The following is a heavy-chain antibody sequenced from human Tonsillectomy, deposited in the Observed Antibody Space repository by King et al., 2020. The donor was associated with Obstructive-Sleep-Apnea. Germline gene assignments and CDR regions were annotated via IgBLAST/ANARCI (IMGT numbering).Heavy chain of an antibody. Sequence: QLQESGPGLVKPSQTLSLTCTVSGGSISSRSYYWSWIRQPPGEGLEWIGFIYYTGSTYYNPSVKSRVSISVDPSKNQFSLRLSSVTAADTAVYYCARVGIVGPTRFDYYGLDVWGQGTTVTVSS. V-gene: IGHV4-30-4*01. CDR3: ARVGIVGPTRFDYYGLDV. D-gene: IGHD1-26*01. CDR1: GGSISSRSYY. J-gene: IGHJ6*02. CDR2: IYYTGST.